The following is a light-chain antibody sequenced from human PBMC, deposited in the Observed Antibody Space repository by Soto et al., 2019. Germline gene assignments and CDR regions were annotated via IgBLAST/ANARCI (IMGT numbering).Light chain of an antibody. J-gene: IGKJ4*01. CDR3: EQYGDSPLT. V-gene: IGKV3-20*01. Sequence: ENVLPRAPGTLCLDLGGRASLSNRASQTVSGSYVAWYQQKPGQNPRIIIYGASSRATGIPDMFSRTGSGTQFTFTISTLQPDDFAVHHCEQYGDSPLTFGAGTKVDIK. CDR1: QTVSGSY. CDR2: GAS.